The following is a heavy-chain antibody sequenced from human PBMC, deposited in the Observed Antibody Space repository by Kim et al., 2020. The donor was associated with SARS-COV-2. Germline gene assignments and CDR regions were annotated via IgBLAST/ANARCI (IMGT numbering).Heavy chain of an antibody. Sequence: SETLSLTCTVSGGSISSSSYYWGWIRQPPGKGLEWIGSIYYSGSTYYNPSLKSRVTISVDTSKNQFSLKLSSVTAADTAVYYCARHEWWGGAVVVAATDLFDYWGQGTLVTVSS. V-gene: IGHV4-39*01. J-gene: IGHJ4*02. CDR2: IYYSGST. CDR3: ARHEWWGGAVVVAATDLFDY. CDR1: GGSISSSSYY. D-gene: IGHD2-15*01.